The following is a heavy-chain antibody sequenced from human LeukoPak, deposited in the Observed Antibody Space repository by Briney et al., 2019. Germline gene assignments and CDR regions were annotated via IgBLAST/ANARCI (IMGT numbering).Heavy chain of an antibody. Sequence: ASETLSLTCAVYGGSFSGYYWSWIRQPPGKGLEWIGEINHSGSTNYNPSLKSRVTISVDTSKNQFSLKLSSVTAADTAVYYCARGVVAAAGRTFDFWGQGTLVTVSS. CDR2: INHSGST. CDR1: GGSFSGYY. CDR3: ARGVVAAAGRTFDF. D-gene: IGHD6-13*01. J-gene: IGHJ4*02. V-gene: IGHV4-34*01.